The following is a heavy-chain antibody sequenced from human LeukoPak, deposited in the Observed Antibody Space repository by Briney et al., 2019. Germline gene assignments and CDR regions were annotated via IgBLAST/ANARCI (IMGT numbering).Heavy chain of an antibody. CDR2: INPNSGGT. J-gene: IGHJ4*02. Sequence: ASVKVSCKASGYTLTGYYMHWVRQAPGQGLEWMGWINPNSGGTNYAQKFQGRVTMTRDTSISTAYMELSRLRSDDTAVYYCARESLVRHSSSPKFDYWGQGTLVTVSS. D-gene: IGHD6-6*01. V-gene: IGHV1-2*02. CDR1: GYTLTGYY. CDR3: ARESLVRHSSSPKFDY.